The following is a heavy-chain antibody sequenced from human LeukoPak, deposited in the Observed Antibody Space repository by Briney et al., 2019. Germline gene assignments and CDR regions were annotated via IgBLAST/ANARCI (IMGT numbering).Heavy chain of an antibody. V-gene: IGHV4-34*01. Sequence: SETLSLTCAVYGGSFSDYYWSWIRQPPGKGLEWIGEINHSGSTNYNPSLKSRVTISVDTSKIQFSLKLSSVTAADTAVYYCARTDYREWGQGTLVTVSS. CDR3: ARTDYRE. CDR1: GGSFSDYY. CDR2: INHSGST. D-gene: IGHD4-11*01. J-gene: IGHJ4*02.